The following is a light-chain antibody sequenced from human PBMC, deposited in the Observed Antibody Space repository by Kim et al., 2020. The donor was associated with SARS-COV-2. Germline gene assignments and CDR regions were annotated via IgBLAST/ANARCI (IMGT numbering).Light chain of an antibody. J-gene: IGKJ4*01. Sequence: PSVWDRVTTTCRASQGINSYLSWYQQKPGKAPKVPSSAASPLQSGVPSRFSGSGSGTDFTLTISSLQTEDFATYYCQKIKRDTLTFGGGSKVEIK. CDR2: AAS. V-gene: IGKV1-9*01. CDR3: QKIKRDTLT. CDR1: QGINSY.